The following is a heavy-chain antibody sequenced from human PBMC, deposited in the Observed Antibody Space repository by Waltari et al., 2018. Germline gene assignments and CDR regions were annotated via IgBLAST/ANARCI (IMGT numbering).Heavy chain of an antibody. J-gene: IGHJ4*02. CDR2: IYYSGST. CDR3: ARFRKQLGKYYFDY. CDR1: GGSISSHY. V-gene: IGHV4-59*11. Sequence: QVQLQESGPGLLKPSEPLSLTCTVSGGSISSHYWSWIRPPPGKGLELIGYIYYSGSTNYNPSLKSRVTISVDTSKNQFSLKLSSVTAADTAVYYCARFRKQLGKYYFDYWGQGTLVTVSS. D-gene: IGHD6-13*01.